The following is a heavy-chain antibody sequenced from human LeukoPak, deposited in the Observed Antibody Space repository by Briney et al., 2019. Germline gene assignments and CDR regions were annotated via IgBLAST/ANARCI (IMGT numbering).Heavy chain of an antibody. CDR2: ISWDSDSI. Sequence: HPGRSLRLSCAASGFIFDDYAMHWVRQAPGKGLEWVSGISWDSDSIDYADSVKGRFTISRDNAKNSLYLQMNSLRAEVMALYYCAKGGGGRLIYYYYMDVWGKGTTVTVSS. D-gene: IGHD3-16*01. V-gene: IGHV3-9*03. J-gene: IGHJ6*03. CDR3: AKGGGGRLIYYYYMDV. CDR1: GFIFDDYA.